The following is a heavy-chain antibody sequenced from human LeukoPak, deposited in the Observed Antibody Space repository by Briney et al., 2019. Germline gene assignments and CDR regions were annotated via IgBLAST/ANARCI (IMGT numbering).Heavy chain of an antibody. CDR3: AKDGYDFWSGYYLNWFDP. CDR1: GFTFSSYG. Sequence: GGSLRLSCAASGFTFSSYGMHWVRQAPGKGLEWVAFIRYDGSNKYYADSVKGRFTISRDNSKNTLYLQMNSLRAEDTAVYYCAKDGYDFWSGYYLNWFDPWGQGTLVTVSS. D-gene: IGHD3-3*01. CDR2: IRYDGSNK. J-gene: IGHJ5*02. V-gene: IGHV3-30*02.